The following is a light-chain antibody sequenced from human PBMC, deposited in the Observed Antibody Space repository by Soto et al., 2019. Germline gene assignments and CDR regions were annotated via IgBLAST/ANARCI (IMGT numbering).Light chain of an antibody. CDR3: KQYNSYVWT. CDR2: DAS. J-gene: IGKJ1*01. CDR1: QSISRS. Sequence: DIQMTQFPPTLSASVGDRVTITCRASQSISRSLAWYQQKPGKAPKLLIYDASSLESGVPSRFSGSGSGTEFTLSVSSLQPDEFAAYYCKQYNSYVWTVGQGTKVDIK. V-gene: IGKV1-5*01.